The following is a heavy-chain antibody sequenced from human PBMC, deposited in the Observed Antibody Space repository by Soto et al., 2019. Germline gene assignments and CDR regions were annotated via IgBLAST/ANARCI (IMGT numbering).Heavy chain of an antibody. CDR3: AILPSPLAVKGTTAPGVFDI. D-gene: IGHD1-7*01. Sequence: ASVKVSCKASGYTFSSYGIGWVRQAPGQGLEWMGWISAYNGNTNYAQKLQGRVTMTTDKSTSTAYMELRSLRSDDTAVFYFAILPSPLAVKGTTAPGVFDIGGQGTLVTVSS. CDR2: ISAYNGNT. J-gene: IGHJ3*02. CDR1: GYTFSSYG. V-gene: IGHV1-18*01.